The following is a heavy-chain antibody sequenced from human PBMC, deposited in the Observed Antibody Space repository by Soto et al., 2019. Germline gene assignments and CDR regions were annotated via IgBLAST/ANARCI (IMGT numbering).Heavy chain of an antibody. CDR1: GFTESTNY. V-gene: IGHV3-53*01. D-gene: IGHD1-26*01. J-gene: IGHJ4*02. CDR2: IYSGGRT. CDR3: ARGPYSGRYSNFDY. Sequence: PGGSLRLSCSASGFTESTNYMSSFQQAPGKGLEWVSVIYSGGRTYYADSVKGRFTISRDNSKNTLYLQMNSLRAEDTAVYYCARGPYSGRYSNFDYWGQGTLVTVSS.